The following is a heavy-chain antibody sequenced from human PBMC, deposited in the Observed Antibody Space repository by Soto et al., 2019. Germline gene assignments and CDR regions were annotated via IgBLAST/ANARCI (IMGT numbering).Heavy chain of an antibody. V-gene: IGHV3-15*01. CDR3: TTGFDF. J-gene: IGHJ4*02. Sequence: GESLKISCVASGFAFSTVWMSWVRQAPGKGLEWVGLIKSASDGGTTDFAAPVKGRFSISRDDSKNTLYLQLNSLKTEDTAVYYCTTGFDFRGQGTLVTVSS. CDR2: IKSASDGGTT. CDR1: GFAFSTVW. D-gene: IGHD3-3*01.